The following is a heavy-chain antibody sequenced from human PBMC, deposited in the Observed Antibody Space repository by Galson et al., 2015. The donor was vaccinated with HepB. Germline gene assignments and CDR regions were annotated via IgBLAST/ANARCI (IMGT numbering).Heavy chain of an antibody. CDR1: GFDFSHAW. J-gene: IGHJ4*02. D-gene: IGHD3-10*01. Sequence: SLRLSCAASGFDFSHAWMSWVRQAPGKGLEWVARIKSKSDGGTIDYAAPVKGRFRLSRDDSINTLDLQMNSLKTEDTAVYYCSTTYYGPGSTGDYWGQGTLVTVSS. CDR2: IKSKSDGGTI. CDR3: STTYYGPGSTGDY. V-gene: IGHV3-15*05.